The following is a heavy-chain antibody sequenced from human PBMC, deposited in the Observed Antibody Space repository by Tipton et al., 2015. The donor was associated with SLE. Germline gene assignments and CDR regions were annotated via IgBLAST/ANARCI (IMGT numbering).Heavy chain of an antibody. J-gene: IGHJ4*02. V-gene: IGHV4-34*01. CDR3: ARFWGPNSWYFDY. Sequence: TLSLTCAVYGGSFSGYYWSWIRQPPGKGLEGIGEINHSGSTNYNPSLKSRVTISVDTSKKQFSLKLSSVTAADTAVYYCARFWGPNSWYFDYWGQGTLVTVSS. D-gene: IGHD6-13*01. CDR1: GGSFSGYY. CDR2: INHSGST.